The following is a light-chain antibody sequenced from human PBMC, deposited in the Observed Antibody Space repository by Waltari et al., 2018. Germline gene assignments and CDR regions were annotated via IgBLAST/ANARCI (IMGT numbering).Light chain of an antibody. Sequence: DIQMTQSPSSLSASVGDRVTITCRASQSIISYLNWYQQKPGKAPKLLIYAASSLQSGVPSRFSGSGSGTDFTLTISSLQPEDFATYYCQQSYSTPPATFGPGTKVDIK. CDR2: AAS. CDR3: QQSYSTPPAT. CDR1: QSIISY. V-gene: IGKV1-39*01. J-gene: IGKJ3*01.